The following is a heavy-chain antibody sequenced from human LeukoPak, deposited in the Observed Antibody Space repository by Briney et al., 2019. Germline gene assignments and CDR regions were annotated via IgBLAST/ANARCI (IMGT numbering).Heavy chain of an antibody. V-gene: IGHV3-30*04. CDR1: GFTFSSYA. J-gene: IGHJ4*02. D-gene: IGHD2-2*01. Sequence: PGGSLRLSCAASGFTFSSYAMHWVRQAPGKGLEWVAVISYDGSNKYYADSVKGRFTISRDNSKNTLYLQMNSLRAEDTAVYYCARDDGPRYCSSTSCYFRSDYWGQGTLVTVSS. CDR2: ISYDGSNK. CDR3: ARDDGPRYCSSTSCYFRSDY.